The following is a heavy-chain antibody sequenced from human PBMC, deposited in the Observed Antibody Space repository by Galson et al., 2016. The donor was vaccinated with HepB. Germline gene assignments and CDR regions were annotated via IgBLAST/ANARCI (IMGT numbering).Heavy chain of an antibody. CDR2: INWNSVKR. CDR3: VKDKMLEYEYGSPDK. CDR1: GFYLDDYA. V-gene: IGHV3-9*01. Sequence: SLRLSCAASGFYLDDYAMHWVRQLPGKGLEWVSGINWNSVKREYADSVRGRFTVSRDNAKVYLEMKSLRPEDTALYYCVKDKMLEYEYGSPDKWGQGTWVTVSS. D-gene: IGHD6-6*01. J-gene: IGHJ4*02.